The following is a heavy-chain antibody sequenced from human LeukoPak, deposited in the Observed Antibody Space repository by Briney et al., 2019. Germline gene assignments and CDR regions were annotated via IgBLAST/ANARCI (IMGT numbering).Heavy chain of an antibody. Sequence: SETLSLTCAVYGGSFSGYSWNWIRQPPGKGLEWIGEINHAGSTNYNPSLKSRVTLSLDTSKNQLSLELSSVTAADTAVFYCAREGYTSSWYSGYYYFDYWGQGTLVTVPS. V-gene: IGHV4-34*01. J-gene: IGHJ4*02. D-gene: IGHD6-13*01. CDR3: AREGYTSSWYSGYYYFDY. CDR1: GGSFSGYS. CDR2: INHAGST.